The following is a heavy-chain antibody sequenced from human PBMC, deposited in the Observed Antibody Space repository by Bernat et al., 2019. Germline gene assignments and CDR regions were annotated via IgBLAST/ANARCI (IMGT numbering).Heavy chain of an antibody. D-gene: IGHD3-16*01. CDR2: ISYDGSNK. J-gene: IGHJ4*02. Sequence: QVQLVESGGGVVQPGRSLRLSCAASGFTFSSYGMHWVRQAPGKGLEWVAVISYDGSNKYYADSVKGRFTISRDNSKNTLYLQMNSLRAEDTAVYYCAKVSVGGDYFDYGGQGTLVTVSS. V-gene: IGHV3-30*18. CDR1: GFTFSSYG. CDR3: AKVSVGGDYFDY.